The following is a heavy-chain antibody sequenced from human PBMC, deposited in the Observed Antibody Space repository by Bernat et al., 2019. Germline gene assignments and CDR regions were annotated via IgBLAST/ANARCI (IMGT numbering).Heavy chain of an antibody. J-gene: IGHJ5*02. CDR2: IYYSGST. CDR1: GGSISSGGYY. CDR3: AREKKYYDSSGDWFDP. Sequence: QVQLQESGPGLVKPSQTLSLTCTVSGGSISSGGYYWSWIRQHPGKGLEWIRYIYYSGSTYYNPSLKSRVTISVDTSKNQFSLKLSSVTAADTAVYYCAREKKYYDSSGDWFDPWGQGTLVTVSS. D-gene: IGHD3-22*01. V-gene: IGHV4-31*03.